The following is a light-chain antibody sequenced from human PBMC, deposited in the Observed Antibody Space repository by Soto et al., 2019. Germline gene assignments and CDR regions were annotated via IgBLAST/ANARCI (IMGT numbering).Light chain of an antibody. CDR1: QSVSSSF. CDR2: GAS. J-gene: IGKJ1*01. CDR3: QHYDNSPWT. Sequence: EIVLTQSPGTLSLSPGERATLSCRASQSVSSSFLAWYQQKPGQAPRLLIYGASSRATGIPDRFSGSGSGTDFTLTISRLEPEDFAVYYCQHYDNSPWTFGLGTKVDIK. V-gene: IGKV3-20*01.